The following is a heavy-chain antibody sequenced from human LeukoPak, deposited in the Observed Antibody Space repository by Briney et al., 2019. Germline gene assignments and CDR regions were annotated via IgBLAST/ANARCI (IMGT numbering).Heavy chain of an antibody. CDR3: VKDHGWLLYS. V-gene: IGHV3-23*01. D-gene: IGHD3-9*01. CDR1: GLTFSSYA. J-gene: IGHJ4*02. Sequence: GGSLRLSCAASGLTFSSYAMSWVRQAPGKGLEWVSGISLDGATTYYAGSVEGRFTISRDNSKNTLYLQMNSLRADDTAVYYCVKDHGWLLYSWGQGTLVTVSS. CDR2: ISLDGATT.